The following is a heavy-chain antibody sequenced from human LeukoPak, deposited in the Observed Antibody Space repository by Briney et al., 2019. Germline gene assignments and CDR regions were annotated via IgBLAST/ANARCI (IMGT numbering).Heavy chain of an antibody. CDR2: IKPDGSDK. V-gene: IGHV3-7*01. Sequence: PGVSLRLSCVGSGFTFSTYWVNWVRQAPGKGLEWVANIKPDGSDKYYVDSARGRFTVSRDNAKNSAFLQMNSLRAEDTAIYYCATISAQTFDIWGQGTLVSVSS. CDR1: GFTFSTYW. CDR3: ATISAQTFDI. J-gene: IGHJ3*02. D-gene: IGHD5-24*01.